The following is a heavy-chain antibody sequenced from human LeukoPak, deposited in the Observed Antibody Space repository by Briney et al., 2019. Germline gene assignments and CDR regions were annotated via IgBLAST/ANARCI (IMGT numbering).Heavy chain of an antibody. D-gene: IGHD3-10*01. V-gene: IGHV4-59*08. CDR3: ARHLSCYDSGSYEY. CDR1: GRPINTYY. J-gene: IGHJ4*02. Sequence: PSETLSLTRGVCGRPINTYYWRWIRQPPGKGLEWIGYISYNGYTNYNPSLKSRVTISVDSYKSQFSLKLTSVAASDTAVYYCARHLSCYDSGSYEYWGQGPLVTVSS. CDR2: ISYNGYT.